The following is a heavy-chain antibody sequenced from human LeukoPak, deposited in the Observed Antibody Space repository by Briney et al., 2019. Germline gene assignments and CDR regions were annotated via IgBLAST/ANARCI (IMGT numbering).Heavy chain of an antibody. V-gene: IGHV3-30*02. J-gene: IGHJ4*02. D-gene: IGHD3-3*01. Sequence: GGSLRLSCAASGFTFSSYGMHWVRQAPGKGLEWVAFIRYDGSNKYYADSVKGRFTISRDNSKNTLYLQMNSLRAEDTAVYYCARGYYDFWSGYLGYWGQGTLVTVSS. CDR1: GFTFSSYG. CDR2: IRYDGSNK. CDR3: ARGYYDFWSGYLGY.